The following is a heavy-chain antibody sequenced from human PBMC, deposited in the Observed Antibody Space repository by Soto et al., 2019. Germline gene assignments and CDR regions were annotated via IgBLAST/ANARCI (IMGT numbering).Heavy chain of an antibody. CDR3: ASLGVGDWANYYYYYGMDV. CDR1: GFTFSVYA. D-gene: IGHD2-21*02. CDR2: VTANGGST. Sequence: GSLRLSCAATGFTFSVYAMTWVRQAPGKGLEWVSAVTANGGSTYSADSVKGRFTISRDNSKNTLFLQMNSLRAEDTAVYYCASLGVGDWANYYYYYGMDVWGQGTTVTVSS. V-gene: IGHV3-23*01. J-gene: IGHJ6*02.